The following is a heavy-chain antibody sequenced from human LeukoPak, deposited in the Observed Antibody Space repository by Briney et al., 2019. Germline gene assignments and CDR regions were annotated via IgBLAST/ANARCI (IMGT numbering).Heavy chain of an antibody. CDR2: ITSSGGIA. V-gene: IGHV3-23*01. J-gene: IGHJ4*02. CDR3: ATDRGTHGWSGEDYFDY. D-gene: IGHD3-10*01. Sequence: GGSLTLSCAASGFTFSSYAMSWVRQTPGTGLEWVSSITSSGGIAFYADSVKGRFTFSRDNSKNTLFLQMNSLRVEDTAVYYSATDRGTHGWSGEDYFDYWGQGTLVTVSS. CDR1: GFTFSSYA.